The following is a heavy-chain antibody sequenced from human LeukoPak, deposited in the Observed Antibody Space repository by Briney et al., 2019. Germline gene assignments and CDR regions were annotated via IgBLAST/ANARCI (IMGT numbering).Heavy chain of an antibody. V-gene: IGHV3-53*01. Sequence: GGSLRLSCAASGFTFSDYYMSWIRQAPGKGLEWVSVIYSGGSTYYADSVKGRFTISRDNSKNTLYLQMNSLRAEDTAVYYCARSVGANDYWGQGTLVTVSS. J-gene: IGHJ4*02. D-gene: IGHD1-26*01. CDR2: IYSGGST. CDR3: ARSVGANDY. CDR1: GFTFSDYY.